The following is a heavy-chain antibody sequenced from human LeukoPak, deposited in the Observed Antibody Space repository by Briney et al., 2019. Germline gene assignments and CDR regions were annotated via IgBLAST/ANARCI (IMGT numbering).Heavy chain of an antibody. Sequence: PSETLSLTCAVSGGSISSSKWWSWIRQPPGKGLEWIGYIYYSGSTNYNPSLKSRVTISVDTSKNQFSLKLSSVTAADTAVYYCARRPGYEDAFDIWGQGTMVTVSS. CDR3: ARRPGYEDAFDI. D-gene: IGHD5-12*01. V-gene: IGHV4-59*08. CDR1: GGSISSSKW. J-gene: IGHJ3*02. CDR2: IYYSGST.